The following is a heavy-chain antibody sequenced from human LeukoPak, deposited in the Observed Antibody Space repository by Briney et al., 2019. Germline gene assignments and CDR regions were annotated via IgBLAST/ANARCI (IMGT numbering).Heavy chain of an antibody. V-gene: IGHV3-7*01. CDR1: GFSFSSYA. Sequence: GGSLRLSCEATGFSFSSYAMSWVRQAPGEGLEWVANIKQDGSEKYYVDSVKGRFTISRDNAKNSLYLQMSSLRAVDTAVYYCARDLDPSSSPFPYYFDYWGQGTLVTVSS. D-gene: IGHD6-6*01. CDR2: IKQDGSEK. CDR3: ARDLDPSSSPFPYYFDY. J-gene: IGHJ4*02.